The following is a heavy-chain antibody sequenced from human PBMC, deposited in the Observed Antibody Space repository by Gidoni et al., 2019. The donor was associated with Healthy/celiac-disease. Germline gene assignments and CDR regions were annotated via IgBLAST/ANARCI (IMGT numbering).Heavy chain of an antibody. V-gene: IGHV3-11*01. D-gene: IGHD3-9*01. CDR1: GFTFRDYY. Sequence: QVQLVESGGGLVKPGGSLRLSCEASGFTFRDYYMSWIRQAPGKGLEWVSYISSSGSTIYYADSVKGRFTISRDNAKNSLYLQMNSLRAEDTAVYYCARDDRHYDILTDGMDVWGQGTTVTVSS. CDR2: ISSSGSTI. CDR3: ARDDRHYDILTDGMDV. J-gene: IGHJ6*02.